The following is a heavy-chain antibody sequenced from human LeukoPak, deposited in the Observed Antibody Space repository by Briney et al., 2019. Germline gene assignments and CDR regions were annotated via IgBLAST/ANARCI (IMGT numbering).Heavy chain of an antibody. CDR3: ARSTPATYYDILTGSTHPRYFDY. Sequence: ASVKVSCKASGGTFSSYAISWVLQAPGQGLEWMGGIIPIFGTANYAQKFQGRVTITTDESTSTAYMELSSLRSEDTAVYYCARSTPATYYDILTGSTHPRYFDYWGQGTLVTVSS. J-gene: IGHJ4*02. D-gene: IGHD3-9*01. CDR2: IIPIFGTA. V-gene: IGHV1-69*05. CDR1: GGTFSSYA.